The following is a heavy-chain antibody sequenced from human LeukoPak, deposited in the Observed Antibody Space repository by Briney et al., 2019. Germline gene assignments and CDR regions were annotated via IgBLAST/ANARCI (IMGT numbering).Heavy chain of an antibody. CDR1: GFTFSSYS. CDR3: VRGYSFGPYGMDV. Sequence: GGSLRLSCAASGFTFSSYSMNWVRQAPGKGLEYVSAISDSGGSTHYADSVKGRFTISRDNSKNTLYLQMSSLRAEDTAVYFCVRGYSFGPYGMDVWGQGTTVTVSS. CDR2: ISDSGGST. D-gene: IGHD2-15*01. J-gene: IGHJ6*02. V-gene: IGHV3-64D*09.